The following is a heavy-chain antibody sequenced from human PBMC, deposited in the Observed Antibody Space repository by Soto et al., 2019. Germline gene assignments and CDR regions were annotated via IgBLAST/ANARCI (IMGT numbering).Heavy chain of an antibody. Sequence: EVQLVESGGGLVQPGGSLRLSCAASGFTFSSYDMHWVRQTAGKGLEWVAAIGTTGDAYYPGSATGRFTISRENAKISLYLQMNNLRVGDTAVYFCAGGRSGWYAEFDFWGQGTQVTVSS. D-gene: IGHD6-19*01. J-gene: IGHJ4*02. CDR3: AGGRSGWYAEFDF. CDR1: GFTFSSYD. CDR2: IGTTGDA. V-gene: IGHV3-13*01.